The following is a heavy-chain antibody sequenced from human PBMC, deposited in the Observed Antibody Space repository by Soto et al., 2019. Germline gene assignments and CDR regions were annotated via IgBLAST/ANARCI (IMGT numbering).Heavy chain of an antibody. CDR2: VSANNLNT. CDR1: GFTFTIYG. CDR3: ARDSRDGYSSRWYIRY. J-gene: IGHJ4*02. V-gene: IGHV1-18*01. D-gene: IGHD6-13*01. Sequence: ASVKVSCKASGFTFTIYGVTWVRQAPGQGLEWMGWVSANNLNTHYAQKFQGRVTMTTDTSTSTAYMELSRLRSDDTAVYYCARDSRDGYSSRWYIRYWGQGTLVTVSS.